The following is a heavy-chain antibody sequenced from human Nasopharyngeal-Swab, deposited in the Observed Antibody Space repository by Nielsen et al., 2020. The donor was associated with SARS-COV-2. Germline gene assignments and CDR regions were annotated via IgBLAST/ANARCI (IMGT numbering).Heavy chain of an antibody. D-gene: IGHD3-22*01. J-gene: IGHJ6*02. Sequence: GGSLRLSCEASGFTVSSNYMSWVRQAPGKGLEWVSAISGSGGSTYYADSVKGRFTISRDNSKNTLYLQMNSLRAEDTAVYYCAKGGGRDYYDSSGYYRADYYYGMDVWGQGTTVTVSS. CDR2: ISGSGGST. V-gene: IGHV3-23*01. CDR3: AKGGGRDYYDSSGYYRADYYYGMDV. CDR1: GFTVSSNY.